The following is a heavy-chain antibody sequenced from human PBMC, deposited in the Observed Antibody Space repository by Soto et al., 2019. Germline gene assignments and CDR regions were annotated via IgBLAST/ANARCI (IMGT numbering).Heavy chain of an antibody. CDR3: ARRVAMSSVVAAGTFFFDY. CDR2: IYYSGST. V-gene: IGHV4-39*01. Sequence: QLQLQASGPGLVKPSETLSLTCTGSGGSISSSSYDWGWIRQPPGKGLEWIGSIYYSGSTYYNPSLKSRVTISVDTSKNQCSLKLSSVTAADTAVYYCARRVAMSSVVAAGTFFFDYWGQGPLVTVSS. J-gene: IGHJ4*02. CDR1: GGSISSSSYD. D-gene: IGHD6-13*01.